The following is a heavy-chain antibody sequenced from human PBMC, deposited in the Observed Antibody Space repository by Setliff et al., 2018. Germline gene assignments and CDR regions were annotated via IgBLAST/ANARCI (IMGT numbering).Heavy chain of an antibody. D-gene: IGHD3-10*01. CDR3: ARDHVYGSQYYYYYYGMDV. J-gene: IGHJ6*02. V-gene: IGHV3-7*01. CDR2: IKQDGSEK. Sequence: PGGSLRLSCAASGFTFCRYWMSWVRQAPGKGLEWVANIKQDGSEKYYVDSVKGRFTISRDNAKNSLYLQMNSLRAEDTAVYYCARDHVYGSQYYYYYYGMDVWGQGTTVTVSS. CDR1: GFTFCRYW.